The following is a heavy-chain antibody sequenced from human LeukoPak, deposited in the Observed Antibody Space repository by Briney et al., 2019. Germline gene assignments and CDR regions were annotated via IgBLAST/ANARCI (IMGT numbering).Heavy chain of an antibody. CDR2: IRYDGSNK. CDR1: GFTFSSYG. D-gene: IGHD2-2*01. CDR3: AKDIGHCSSTSCSNWFDP. Sequence: PGGSLRLSCAASGFTFSSYGKHWVRQAPGKGLEWVAFIRYDGSNKYYADSVKGRFTISRDNSKNTLYLQMNSLRAEDTAVYYCAKDIGHCSSTSCSNWFDPWGQGTLVTVSS. J-gene: IGHJ5*02. V-gene: IGHV3-30*02.